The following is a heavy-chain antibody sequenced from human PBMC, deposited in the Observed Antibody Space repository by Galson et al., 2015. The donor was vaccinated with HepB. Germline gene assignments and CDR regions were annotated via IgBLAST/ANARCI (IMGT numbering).Heavy chain of an antibody. CDR2: ISGSGGST. D-gene: IGHD5-18*01. J-gene: IGHJ4*02. Sequence: SLRLSCAASGFTFSSYAMSWVRQAPGKGLEWVSAISGSGGSTYYADSMKGRFTISRDNSKNTLYLQMNSLRAEDTAVYYCAKFTSAMATGLLDYWGQGTLVTVSS. CDR3: AKFTSAMATGLLDY. V-gene: IGHV3-23*01. CDR1: GFTFSSYA.